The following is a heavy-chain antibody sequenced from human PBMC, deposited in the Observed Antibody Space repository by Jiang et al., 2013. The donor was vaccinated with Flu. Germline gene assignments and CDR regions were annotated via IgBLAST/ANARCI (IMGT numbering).Heavy chain of an antibody. Sequence: FGTANYAQKFQGRVTITADESTSTAYMELSSLRSEDTAMYYCARVNQGYWGQGTLVTVSS. J-gene: IGHJ4*02. CDR2: FGTA. CDR3: ARVNQGY. V-gene: IGHV1-69*01.